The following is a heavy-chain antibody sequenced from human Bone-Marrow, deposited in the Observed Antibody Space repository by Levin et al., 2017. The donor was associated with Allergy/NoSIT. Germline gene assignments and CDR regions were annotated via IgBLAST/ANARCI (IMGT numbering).Heavy chain of an antibody. CDR1: GDTFSDHY. CDR3: ARGGTTVDAFDI. V-gene: IGHV1-2*02. CDR2: ISPSRGRS. D-gene: IGHD1-1*01. Sequence: ASVKVSCKASGDTFSDHYIHWVRQAPGQGLEWMGLISPSRGRSNSAQKFQGRVTMTWDTSTSAAYMSMNSLASAYTAMFYCARGGTTVDAFDIWGQGTEVTVSS. J-gene: IGHJ3*02.